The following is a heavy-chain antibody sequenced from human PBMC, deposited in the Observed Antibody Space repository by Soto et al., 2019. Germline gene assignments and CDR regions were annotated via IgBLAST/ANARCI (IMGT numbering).Heavy chain of an antibody. CDR2: ISAYNGNT. CDR1: GYTFTSYG. CDR3: ARVHCSSTSCLYNWFDP. J-gene: IGHJ5*02. Sequence: GASVKVSCKASGYTFTSYGISWVRQAPGQGLEWMGWISAYNGNTNYAQKLQGRVTMTTDTSTSTAYMELRSLRSDDTAVYYCARVHCSSTSCLYNWFDPWGQGTLVTVSS. D-gene: IGHD2-2*01. V-gene: IGHV1-18*01.